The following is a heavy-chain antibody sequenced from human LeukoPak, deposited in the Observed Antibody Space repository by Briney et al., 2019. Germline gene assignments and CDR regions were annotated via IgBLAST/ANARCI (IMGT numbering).Heavy chain of an antibody. D-gene: IGHD4-17*01. CDR2: VYYSGTT. CDR3: AKQSYGDHEYYYYMDV. J-gene: IGHJ6*03. V-gene: IGHV4-39*01. CDR1: GRSVSSSSYY. Sequence: SETLSLTCSVSGRSVSSSSYYWGWIRQPPGKGLEWMGTVYYSGTTYSNSSLKSRVTISVDTSKNQFSLKLRSVTAADTAVYYCAKQSYGDHEYYYYMDVWGKGTTVIVSS.